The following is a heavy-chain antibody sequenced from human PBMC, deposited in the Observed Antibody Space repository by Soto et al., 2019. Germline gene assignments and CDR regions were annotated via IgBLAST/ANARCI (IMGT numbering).Heavy chain of an antibody. D-gene: IGHD1-1*01. CDR2: IISIFGTA. Sequence: QVQLVQSGAEVKKPGTSVKVSCKVSGGTFSSYAISWVRQAPGQGLEWMGEIISIFGTAMYAQKFQGRVTIIEDESASTAYMELSGLRSDDTAVYYCARGGKERFRGSGMDVWGQGTTVTVSS. CDR1: GGTFSSYA. CDR3: ARGGKERFRGSGMDV. J-gene: IGHJ6*02. V-gene: IGHV1-69*19.